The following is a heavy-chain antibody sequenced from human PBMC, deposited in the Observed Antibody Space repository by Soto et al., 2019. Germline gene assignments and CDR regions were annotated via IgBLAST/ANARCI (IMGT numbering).Heavy chain of an antibody. D-gene: IGHD6-19*01. Sequence: SVKVSCKASGGTFSSYAISWVRQAPGQGLEWMGGIIPIFGTANYAQKFQGRVTITADESTSTAYMELSSLRSEDTAVYYCARVVSFGSGWYSNIDYWGQGTLVTVSS. CDR3: ARVVSFGSGWYSNIDY. J-gene: IGHJ4*02. CDR1: GGTFSSYA. V-gene: IGHV1-69*13. CDR2: IIPIFGTA.